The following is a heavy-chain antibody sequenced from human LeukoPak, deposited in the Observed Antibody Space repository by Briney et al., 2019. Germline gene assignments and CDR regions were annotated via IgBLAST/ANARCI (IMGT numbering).Heavy chain of an antibody. CDR3: AGIRGTLFYFDY. Sequence: SETLALTCTVFGGSISSNSYYWGWIRQPPGKGLEWIGSIYHSGSTYYNPSLKSRVTISVDTSKNQFSLKLSSVTAADTAVYYCAGIRGTLFYFDYWGQGTLVTVSS. V-gene: IGHV4-39*07. CDR1: GGSISSNSYY. J-gene: IGHJ4*02. CDR2: IYHSGST. D-gene: IGHD3-16*01.